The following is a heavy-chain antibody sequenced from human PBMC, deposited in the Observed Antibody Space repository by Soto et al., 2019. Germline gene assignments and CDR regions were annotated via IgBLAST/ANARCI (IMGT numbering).Heavy chain of an antibody. CDR2: IYYSGST. V-gene: IGHV4-59*01. CDR1: GGSISSYY. CDR3: ASHYGSGSYYRFDY. J-gene: IGHJ4*02. Sequence: SETLSLTCTVSGGSISSYYWSWIRQPPGKGLEWIGYIYYSGSTNYNPSLKSRVTISVDTSKNQFSLKLSSVTAADTDVYYCASHYGSGSYYRFDYWGQGTLVTVSS. D-gene: IGHD3-10*01.